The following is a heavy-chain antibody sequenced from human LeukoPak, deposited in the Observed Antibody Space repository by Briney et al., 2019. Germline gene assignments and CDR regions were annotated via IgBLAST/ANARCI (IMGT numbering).Heavy chain of an antibody. D-gene: IGHD5-12*01. J-gene: IGHJ4*02. CDR2: IKQDGSEK. V-gene: IGHV3-7*01. Sequence: PGGSLRLSCAASGFTFSSYWMSWVRQAPGKGLEWVANIKQDGSEKYYVDSVKGRFTISKDNAKNSLYLQMNSLRAEDTAVYYCARKYSGFPFDYWGQGTLVTVSS. CDR3: ARKYSGFPFDY. CDR1: GFTFSSYW.